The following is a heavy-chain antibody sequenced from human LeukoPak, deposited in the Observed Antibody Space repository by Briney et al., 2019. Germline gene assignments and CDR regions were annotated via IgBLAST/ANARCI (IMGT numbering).Heavy chain of an antibody. CDR2: ISGSGGSA. J-gene: IGHJ4*02. V-gene: IGHV3-23*01. Sequence: GGSLRLSCAASGFTFSSYAMSWVRQAPGKGLEWVSAISGSGGSAYYADSVKGRFTISRDNAKNSLYLQMNSLRAEDTAVYYCARLHPSGSYYDYWGQGTLVTVSS. CDR3: ARLHPSGSYYDY. D-gene: IGHD1-26*01. CDR1: GFTFSSYA.